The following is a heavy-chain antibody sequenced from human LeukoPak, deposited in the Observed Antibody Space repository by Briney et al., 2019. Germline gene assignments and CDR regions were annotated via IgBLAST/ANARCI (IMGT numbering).Heavy chain of an antibody. J-gene: IGHJ4*02. CDR2: ISYDGSNK. Sequence: PGGSLRLSCAASGFTFSSYAMHRVRQAPGKGLEWVAVISYDGSNKYYADSVKGRFTISRDNSKNTLYLQMNSLRAEDTAVYYCARGSSITFGGVIVLNNDYWGQGTLVTVSS. D-gene: IGHD3-16*02. CDR3: ARGSSITFGGVIVLNNDY. V-gene: IGHV3-30-3*01. CDR1: GFTFSSYA.